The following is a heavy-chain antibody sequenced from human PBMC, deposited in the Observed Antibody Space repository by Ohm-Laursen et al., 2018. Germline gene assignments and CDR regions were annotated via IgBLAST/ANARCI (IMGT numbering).Heavy chain of an antibody. Sequence: SLRLSCAASGFTFSSYGMSWVRQAPGKGLEWVSDITVGGNTYYADSVKGRFSISRDNSKNTLSLQMNSLRAEDTAVYYCAGYGGTSRWGQGALVTVSS. CDR3: AGYGGTSR. CDR2: ITVGGNT. V-gene: IGHV3-23*01. J-gene: IGHJ4*02. CDR1: GFTFSSYG. D-gene: IGHD1-26*01.